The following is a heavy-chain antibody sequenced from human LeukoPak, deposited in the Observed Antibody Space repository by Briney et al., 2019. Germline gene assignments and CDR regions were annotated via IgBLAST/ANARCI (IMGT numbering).Heavy chain of an antibody. CDR2: ISWDGGST. CDR3: AKDMGGRTRAGDYYYMDV. Sequence: PGGSLRLSCAASGFTFDDYAMHWVRQAPGKGLEWVSLISWDGGSTYYADSVKGRFTISRDNSKNSLYLQMNSLRPEDTALYYCAKDMGGRTRAGDYYYMDVWGKGTTVTVSS. J-gene: IGHJ6*03. D-gene: IGHD3-16*01. V-gene: IGHV3-43D*03. CDR1: GFTFDDYA.